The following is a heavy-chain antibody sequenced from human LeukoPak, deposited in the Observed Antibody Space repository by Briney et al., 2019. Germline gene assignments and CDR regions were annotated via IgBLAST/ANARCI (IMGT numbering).Heavy chain of an antibody. D-gene: IGHD1-26*01. V-gene: IGHV1-2*02. CDR2: INPNSGGT. CDR3: ARQEEWELLDY. CDR1: GYTFTGYY. J-gene: IGHJ4*02. Sequence: ASVRVSCKASGYTFTGYYMHWVRQAPGQGLKWMGWINPNSGGTNYAQKFQGRVTMTRDTSISTAYMELSRLRSDDTAVYYCARQEEWELLDYWGQRTLVTLSS.